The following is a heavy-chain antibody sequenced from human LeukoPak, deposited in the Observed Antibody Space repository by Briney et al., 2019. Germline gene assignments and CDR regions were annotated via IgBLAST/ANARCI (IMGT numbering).Heavy chain of an antibody. Sequence: ETLSLTCSVSGGSISNYYWSWIRQPPGKGLEWIGSMYYSGSTNYNPSLKSRATISEDTSKKQFSLKLSSVTAADTAVYYCARAGYDTSGFWYFDLWGPGTLVTVSS. J-gene: IGHJ2*01. V-gene: IGHV4-59*01. CDR3: ARAGYDTSGFWYFDL. CDR1: GGSISNYY. CDR2: MYYSGST. D-gene: IGHD3-22*01.